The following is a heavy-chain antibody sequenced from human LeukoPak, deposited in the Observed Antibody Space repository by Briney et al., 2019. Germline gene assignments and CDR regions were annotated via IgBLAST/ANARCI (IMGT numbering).Heavy chain of an antibody. CDR3: ARESFAARWD. CDR2: IKQDGSEK. CDR1: GFTFSSYW. D-gene: IGHD6-6*01. Sequence: GGSLRLSCAVSGFTFSSYWMSWVRQAPGKGLEWVANIKQDGSEKDYVDSVKGRFTISRDNAKNSLYLQMNSLTAEDTAVYYCARESFAARWDWGQGTLVTVSS. J-gene: IGHJ4*02. V-gene: IGHV3-7*01.